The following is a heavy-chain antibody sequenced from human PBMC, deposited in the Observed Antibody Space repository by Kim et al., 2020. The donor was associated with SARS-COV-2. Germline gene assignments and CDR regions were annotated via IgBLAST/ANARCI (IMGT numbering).Heavy chain of an antibody. CDR1: GYTLTELS. J-gene: IGHJ6*02. Sequence: ASVKVSCKVSGYTLTELSMHWVRQAPGKGLEWMGGFDPEDGETIYAQKFQGRVTMTEDTSTDTAYMELSSLRSEDTAVYYCATDRPKLRYYYYGMDVWGQGTTVTISS. CDR2: FDPEDGET. D-gene: IGHD6-6*01. CDR3: ATDRPKLRYYYYGMDV. V-gene: IGHV1-24*01.